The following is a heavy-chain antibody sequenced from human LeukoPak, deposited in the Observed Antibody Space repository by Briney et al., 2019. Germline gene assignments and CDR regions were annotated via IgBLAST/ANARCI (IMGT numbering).Heavy chain of an antibody. CDR3: ASSIYSSGFDY. J-gene: IGHJ4*02. CDR1: GGTFSSYA. V-gene: IGHV1-18*01. D-gene: IGHD6-19*01. CDR2: ISAYNGNT. Sequence: ASVKVSFKASGGTFSSYAFTWVRQAPGQGLEWMGWISAYNGNTNYAQKLQGRVTMTTDTSTSTAYMELRSLRSDDTAVYYCASSIYSSGFDYWGQGTLVTVSS.